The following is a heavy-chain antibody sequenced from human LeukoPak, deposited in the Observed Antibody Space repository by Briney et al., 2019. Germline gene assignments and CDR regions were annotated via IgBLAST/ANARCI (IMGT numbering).Heavy chain of an antibody. D-gene: IGHD6-19*01. V-gene: IGHV3-11*04. J-gene: IGHJ4*02. CDR2: ISSSGSTI. CDR3: ARGSRTNIAVAGTFDY. Sequence: GGSLRLSCAASGFTFSDYYMSWIRQAPGKGLEWVSYISSSGSTIYYADSVKGRFTISRDNAKNSLYLQMNSLRAEDTAVYYCARGSRTNIAVAGTFDYWGQGTLVTVSS. CDR1: GFTFSDYY.